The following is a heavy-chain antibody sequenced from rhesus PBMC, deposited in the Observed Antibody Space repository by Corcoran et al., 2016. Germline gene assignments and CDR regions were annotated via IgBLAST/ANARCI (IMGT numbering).Heavy chain of an antibody. CDR1: GFTFSSYD. CDR3: AKVGSLDV. V-gene: IGHV3S5*01. J-gene: IGHJ5-2*02. Sequence: EVQLVETGGGLVQPGGSLKLSCAASGFTFSSYDMSWVRQAPGKGLEGVSAINRGGGSTYYGGSVKGRFTISRDNSKNTLSLQMNSLRAEDTAVYYCAKVGSLDVWGRGVLVTVSS. CDR2: INRGGGST.